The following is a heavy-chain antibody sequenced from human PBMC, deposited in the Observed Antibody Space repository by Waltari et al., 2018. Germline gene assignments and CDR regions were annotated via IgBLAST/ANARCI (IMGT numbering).Heavy chain of an antibody. V-gene: IGHV4-34*01. CDR2: INHSGST. Sequence: QVQLQQWGAGLLKPSETLSLTCAVYGWSFSGYYWSWIRQPPGKGLEWIGEINHSGSTNYNPSLKSRVTISVDTSKNQFSLKLSSVTAADTAVYYCSGRGSGSYYIPFDYWGQGTLVTVSS. D-gene: IGHD3-10*01. CDR1: GWSFSGYY. J-gene: IGHJ4*02. CDR3: SGRGSGSYYIPFDY.